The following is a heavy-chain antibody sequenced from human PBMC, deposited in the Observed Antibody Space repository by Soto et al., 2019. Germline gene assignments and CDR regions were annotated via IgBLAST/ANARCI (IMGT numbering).Heavy chain of an antibody. D-gene: IGHD6-19*01. CDR3: VVSTGWWSFLY. CDR1: GYTFTTYD. CDR2: IKTATGHA. V-gene: IGHV1-3*04. J-gene: IGHJ1*01. Sequence: QVQLVQSGAEVQRPGASVKVSCQASGYTFTTYDMHWVRQAPGQSLAWMGWIKTATGHAKYSQKFQDRVTMTRDTAASTGQMEFSSLRSEDTAVYFCVVSTGWWSFLYWGQGSLVTVAS.